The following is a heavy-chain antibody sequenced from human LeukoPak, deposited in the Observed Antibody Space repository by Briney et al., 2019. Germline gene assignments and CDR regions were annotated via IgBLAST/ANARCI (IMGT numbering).Heavy chain of an antibody. CDR1: GYSISSGYY. CDR3: ARASSSWNYYYYYYMDV. J-gene: IGHJ6*03. D-gene: IGHD6-13*01. V-gene: IGHV4-38-2*02. CDR2: IYHGGST. Sequence: SETLSLTCTVSGYSISSGYYWGWIRQPPGKGLEWIGSIYHGGSTYYNPSLKSRVTISVDTSKNQFSLKLSSVTAADTAVYYCARASSSWNYYYYYYMDVWGKGTTVTVSS.